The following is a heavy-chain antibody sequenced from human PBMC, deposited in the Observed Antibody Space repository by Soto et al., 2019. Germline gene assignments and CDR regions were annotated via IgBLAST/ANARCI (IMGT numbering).Heavy chain of an antibody. D-gene: IGHD3-9*01. CDR1: GGTFSSYA. J-gene: IGHJ6*02. CDR3: ARDGANDILTGYFRAGAYGMDV. CDR2: IIPIFGTA. Sequence: QVQLVQSGAEVKKPGSSVKVSCKASGGTFSSYAISWVRQAPGQGLEWMGGIIPIFGTANYAQKFQGRVTITADESTSTAYMELSSLRSEDTAGYYCARDGANDILTGYFRAGAYGMDVWGQGTTVTVSS. V-gene: IGHV1-69*01.